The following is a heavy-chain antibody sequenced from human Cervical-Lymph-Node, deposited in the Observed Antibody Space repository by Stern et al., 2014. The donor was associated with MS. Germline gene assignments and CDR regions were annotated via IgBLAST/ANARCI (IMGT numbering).Heavy chain of an antibody. J-gene: IGHJ4*02. D-gene: IGHD2-15*01. CDR1: GFIFSSYA. CDR2: LSNEGSKK. V-gene: IGHV3-30-3*01. Sequence: VHLVESGGGVVQPGRSLRLSCAASGFIFSSYAMHWVRQAPGKGLDWVAFLSNEGSKKFYADSVKGRFTISRDNSNNTLYLQMNSLRPEDTAVYYCARDTCRGGGCYFRYWGQGILITVSS. CDR3: ARDTCRGGGCYFRY.